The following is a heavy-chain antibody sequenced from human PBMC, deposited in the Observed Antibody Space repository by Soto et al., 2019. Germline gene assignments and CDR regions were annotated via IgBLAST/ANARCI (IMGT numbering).Heavy chain of an antibody. CDR3: ARDFTATLFDY. D-gene: IGHD6-25*01. J-gene: IGHJ4*02. V-gene: IGHV4-4*02. CDR1: GGPISSSNW. CDR2: IYHSGST. Sequence: SEALSLTSLASGGPISSSNWRRWDRQPPGKGLEWIGEIYHSGSTNYNPSLKSRVTISVDKSKNQFSLKLSSVTAADTAVYYCARDFTATLFDYWGQGTLVTVSS.